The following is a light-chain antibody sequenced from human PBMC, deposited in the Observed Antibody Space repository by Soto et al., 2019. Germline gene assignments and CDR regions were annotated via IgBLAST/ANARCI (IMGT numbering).Light chain of an antibody. V-gene: IGLV2-14*03. CDR3: SSYTNSNTRQIV. Sequence: QSVLTQPASVSGSPGQSITISCTGTSSDVGGYNYVSWYQHHPGKAPKLIIYDVSNRPSGVSIRFSGSKSDNTAPLTISGLQPEDEDDYHCSSYTNSNTRQIVFGTGTKLTVL. J-gene: IGLJ1*01. CDR1: SSDVGGYNY. CDR2: DVS.